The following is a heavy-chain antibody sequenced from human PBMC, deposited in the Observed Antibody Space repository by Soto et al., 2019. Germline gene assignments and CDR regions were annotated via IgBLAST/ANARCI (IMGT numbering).Heavy chain of an antibody. CDR1: GGSISSYY. V-gene: IGHV4-59*08. CDR2: IYYSGST. CDR3: ASRRYGDYERYFDL. D-gene: IGHD4-17*01. J-gene: IGHJ2*01. Sequence: QVQLQESGPGLVKPSETLSLTCTVSGGSISSYYWSWIRQPPGKGLEWIGYIYYSGSTNYNPSLKSRVTIAVDTSKNQFSLKLSAVTAADTAVYYCASRRYGDYERYFDLWGRGTLVTVSS.